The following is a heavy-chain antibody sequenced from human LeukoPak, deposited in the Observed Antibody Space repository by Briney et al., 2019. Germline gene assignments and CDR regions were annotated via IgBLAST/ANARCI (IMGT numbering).Heavy chain of an antibody. D-gene: IGHD6-13*01. J-gene: IGHJ4*02. CDR3: ARVRRPNSSSWYYFDY. V-gene: IGHV3-74*01. CDR2: INTDVSST. Sequence: GGSLRLSCVASGFTFSNYWMHWVRHAPGKGLVWVTRINTDVSSTSYADSVKGRFTISRDNAKNTLYLQMNSLRAEDTAVCYCARVRRPNSSSWYYFDYWGQGTLVTVSS. CDR1: GFTFSNYW.